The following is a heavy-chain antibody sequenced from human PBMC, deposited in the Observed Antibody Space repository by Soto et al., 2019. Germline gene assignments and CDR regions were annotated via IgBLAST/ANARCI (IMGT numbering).Heavy chain of an antibody. CDR1: RFPFGNYA. V-gene: IGHV3-23*01. D-gene: IGHD3-22*01. J-gene: IGHJ4*02. Sequence: VGSLRLACTTSRFPFGNYAMTWVRQAAVNALEWVSSITGSGGTTYYADSVKGRFTISSDNSKNTLYLQMNSLRAEDTAKYYWATSSEITMMGVVIITGAFDYWGPGTLVTVSS. CDR2: ITGSGGTT. CDR3: ATSSEITMMGVVIITGAFDY.